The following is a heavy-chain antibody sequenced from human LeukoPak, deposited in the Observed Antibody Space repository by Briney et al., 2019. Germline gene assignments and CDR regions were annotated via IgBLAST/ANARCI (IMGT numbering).Heavy chain of an antibody. V-gene: IGHV1-46*01. CDR3: ARPLTPTDSSGYGYYFDY. CDR2: INLSGGST. Sequence: ASVKVSCKASGYTFTSYYMHWVRQAPGQWLEWMGIINLSGGSTSYAQKFQGRVTMTRDTSTSTVYMELSSLRSEDTAVYYCARPLTPTDSSGYGYYFDYWGQGTLVTVSS. D-gene: IGHD3-22*01. J-gene: IGHJ4*02. CDR1: GYTFTSYY.